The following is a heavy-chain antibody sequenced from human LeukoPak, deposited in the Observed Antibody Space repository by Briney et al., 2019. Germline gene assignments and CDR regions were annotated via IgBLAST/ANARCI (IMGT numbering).Heavy chain of an antibody. CDR3: ARHWDSAVDY. CDR2: IYPGDSDT. D-gene: IGHD1-26*01. CDR1: VFSFSNYW. J-gene: IGHJ4*02. Sequence: GESLKISCKASVFSFSNYWIAWVRQKPGEGLEWMGNIYPGDSDTRYNPSFQGQVTISADKSIKTAYLQWSSLKASDTAMYYCARHWDSAVDYWGQGTLVAVSS. V-gene: IGHV5-51*01.